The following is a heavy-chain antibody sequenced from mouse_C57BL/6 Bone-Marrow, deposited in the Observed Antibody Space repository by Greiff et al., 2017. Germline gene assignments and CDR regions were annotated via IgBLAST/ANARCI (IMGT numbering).Heavy chain of an antibody. CDR1: GFTFSSSG. D-gene: IGHD2-3*01. Sequence: EVMLVESGGDLVKPGGSLQLSCAASGFTFSSSGMSWVRQTPDKRLEWVATISSGGSYTYYPDSVKGRFTISRDNAKNTLYLQMSSLKSEDTAMYYCARRDVYPFAYWGHGTLVTVSA. CDR2: ISSGGSYT. V-gene: IGHV5-6*02. CDR3: ARRDVYPFAY. J-gene: IGHJ3*01.